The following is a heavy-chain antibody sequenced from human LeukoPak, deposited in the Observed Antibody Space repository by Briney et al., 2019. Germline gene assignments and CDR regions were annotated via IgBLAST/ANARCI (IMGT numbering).Heavy chain of an antibody. CDR2: MNPNSGST. CDR3: ALNYYDSSGYSHYFDY. CDR1: GYTFTSYD. D-gene: IGHD3-22*01. J-gene: IGHJ4*02. V-gene: IGHV1-8*01. Sequence: ASVKVSCKASGYTFTSYDINWVRQATGQGLEWMGWMNPNSGSTGYAQKFQGRVTMTRNTSISTAYMELSSLRSEDTAVYYCALNYYDSSGYSHYFDYWGQGTLVTVSS.